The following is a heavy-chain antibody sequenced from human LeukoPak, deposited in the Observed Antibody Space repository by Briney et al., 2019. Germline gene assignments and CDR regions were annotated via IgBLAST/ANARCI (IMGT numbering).Heavy chain of an antibody. CDR2: IYYSGST. J-gene: IGHJ6*03. Sequence: SETLSLTCTVSGGSISSSSYYWGWIRQPPGKGLEWIGSIYYSGSTYYNPSLKSRVTISVDTSKNQFYLKLSSVTAADTAVYYATTNYYYYYYMDVWGKGTTVTVSS. V-gene: IGHV4-39*07. D-gene: IGHD5-12*01. CDR1: GGSISSSSYY. CDR3: TTNYYYYYYMDV.